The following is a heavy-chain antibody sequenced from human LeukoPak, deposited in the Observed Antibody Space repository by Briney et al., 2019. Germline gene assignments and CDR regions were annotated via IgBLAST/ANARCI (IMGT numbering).Heavy chain of an antibody. J-gene: IGHJ4*02. D-gene: IGHD3-16*01. CDR2: TSSRGDIR. CDR1: GFSFSDYY. CDR3: ARFGSGWGSFDF. Sequence: GGSLRLSCAASGFSFSDYYMSWIRQAPGKGLEWVSYTSSRGDIRYHADSVKGRFTISRDNAKNLLYLQMNSLRAEDTAVYYCARFGSGWGSFDFWGQGTLVTVSP. V-gene: IGHV3-11*04.